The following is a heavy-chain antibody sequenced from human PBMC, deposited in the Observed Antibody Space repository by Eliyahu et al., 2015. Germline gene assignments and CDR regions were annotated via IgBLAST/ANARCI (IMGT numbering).Heavy chain of an antibody. CDR2: ISYSGNP. J-gene: IGHJ2*01. V-gene: IGHV4-31*03. CDR1: GDSISXIGYY. Sequence: QVQLQESGPGLVKASQTLSLTCTVSGDSISXIGYYWSWIRQPPGKGLEYIGYISYSGNPYYNPSLKSRASISRDTSKNQFSLNLNSVTAADTAVYYCARSPSANAYWYFDVWGRGTLITVSS. CDR3: ARSPSANAYWYFDV. D-gene: IGHD6-13*01.